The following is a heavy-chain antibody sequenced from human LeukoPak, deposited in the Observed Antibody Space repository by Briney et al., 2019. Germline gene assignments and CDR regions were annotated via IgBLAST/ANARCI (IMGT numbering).Heavy chain of an antibody. V-gene: IGHV1-18*01. Sequence: ASVKVSCKASGYTFTSYGISWVRQAPGQGLEWMGWISAYNGNTNYAQKLQGRVTMTTDTFTSTAYMELRSLRSDDTAVYYCARGYYGSGSYGYGMDVWGQGTTVTVSS. CDR2: ISAYNGNT. CDR3: ARGYYGSGSYGYGMDV. CDR1: GYTFTSYG. D-gene: IGHD3-10*01. J-gene: IGHJ6*02.